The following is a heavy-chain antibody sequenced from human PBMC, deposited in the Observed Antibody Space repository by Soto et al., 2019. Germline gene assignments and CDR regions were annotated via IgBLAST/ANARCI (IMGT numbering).Heavy chain of an antibody. CDR3: AKVHTYGSGSRRAHNYFDY. Sequence: QVQLVESGGGVVQPGRSLRLCCAASGFTFSSYGMHWVRQAPGKGLEWVAVISYDGSNKYYADSVKGRFTISRDNSKNTLYLQMNSLRAEDTAVYYCAKVHTYGSGSRRAHNYFDYWGQGTLVTVSS. CDR2: ISYDGSNK. CDR1: GFTFSSYG. D-gene: IGHD3-10*01. J-gene: IGHJ4*02. V-gene: IGHV3-30*18.